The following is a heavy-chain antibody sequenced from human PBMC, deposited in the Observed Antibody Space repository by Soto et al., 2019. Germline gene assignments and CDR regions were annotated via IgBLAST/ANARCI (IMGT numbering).Heavy chain of an antibody. CDR3: AKAGYTTSTWFDP. CDR1: GFTFSNYA. V-gene: IGHV3-23*01. J-gene: IGHJ5*02. D-gene: IGHD5-18*01. Sequence: GGYLIVSWAASGFTFSNYAMSWVRQAPGKGLEWVSYISNTGGRTNYADSVKGRFSISRDNSKNTLYLQMSSLRVEDTAIYYWAKAGYTTSTWFDPCGKGNLVRVYS. CDR2: ISNTGGRT.